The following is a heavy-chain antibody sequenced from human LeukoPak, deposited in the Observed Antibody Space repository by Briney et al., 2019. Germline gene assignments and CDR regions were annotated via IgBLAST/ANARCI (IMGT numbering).Heavy chain of an antibody. CDR3: AKGGYEILTGEDWFDP. D-gene: IGHD3-9*01. CDR2: ISYDGSNK. CDR1: GFTFSSYG. J-gene: IGHJ5*02. Sequence: QSGGSLRLSCAASGFTFSSYGMHWVRQAPGKGLEWVAVISYDGSNKYYADSVKGRFTISRDNSKNTLYLQMNSLRAEDTAVYYCAKGGYEILTGEDWFDPWGQGTLVTVSS. V-gene: IGHV3-30*18.